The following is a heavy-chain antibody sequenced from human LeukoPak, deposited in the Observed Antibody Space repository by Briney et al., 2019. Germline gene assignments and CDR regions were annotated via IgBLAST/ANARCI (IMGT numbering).Heavy chain of an antibody. CDR1: GFIFSDYS. CDR2: IGIGSGNT. V-gene: IGHV3-48*01. J-gene: IGHJ4*02. D-gene: IGHD2-2*01. CDR3: ARDHKYAFDN. Sequence: PGGSLRLSCAASGFIFSDYSMNWVRQAPGKGLEWISYIGIGSGNTKYADSVKGRFTISGDKAKNSLYLQMNSLRVEDTAVYYCARDHKYAFDNWGQGTLVTVSS.